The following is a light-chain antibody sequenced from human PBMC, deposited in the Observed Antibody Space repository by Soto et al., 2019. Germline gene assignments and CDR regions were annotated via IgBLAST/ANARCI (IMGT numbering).Light chain of an antibody. CDR2: DAS. J-gene: IGKJ2*01. CDR3: QQRSNWPPGYT. V-gene: IGKV3-11*01. Sequence: EIVLTQSPATLSLSPGERATLSCRASQSVSSYLAWYQQKPGQAPSLLIYDASNRATGIPARFSGSGSGTDFTLPISSLEPEDFAVYYCQQRSNWPPGYTFGQGTKLEIK. CDR1: QSVSSY.